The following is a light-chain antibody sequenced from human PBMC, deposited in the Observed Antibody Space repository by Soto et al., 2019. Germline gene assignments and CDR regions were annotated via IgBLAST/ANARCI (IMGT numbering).Light chain of an antibody. Sequence: QSVLNQPASVSGSPGQSITSSCTGTSSDVGGYNYVSWYQQHPVKAPKLIIYDVTNRPSGVSDRFSGSKSGNTASLTISGLQAEDEADYYCSSYTSSSTPSVFGTGTKVTVL. CDR3: SSYTSSSTPSV. CDR1: SSDVGGYNY. CDR2: DVT. V-gene: IGLV2-14*01. J-gene: IGLJ1*01.